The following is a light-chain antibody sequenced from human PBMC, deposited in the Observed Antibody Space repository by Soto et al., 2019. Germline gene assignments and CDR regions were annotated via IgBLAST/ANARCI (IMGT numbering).Light chain of an antibody. CDR1: SSNIGRNT. V-gene: IGLV1-44*01. CDR3: AAWDDSLNGPFL. Sequence: QSVLTQPPSASGTPGQRVTISCSGSSSNIGRNTVNWYQQVPGTAPKLLIYSNDQRPSGVPDRFSGSKSGTSASLAISGLQSEDEADYYCAAWDDSLNGPFLFGIGTKVTVL. CDR2: SND. J-gene: IGLJ1*01.